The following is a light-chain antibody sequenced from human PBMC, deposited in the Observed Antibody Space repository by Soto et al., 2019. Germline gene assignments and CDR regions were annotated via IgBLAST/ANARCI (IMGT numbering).Light chain of an antibody. CDR1: QGIRND. J-gene: IGKJ2*01. CDR3: LQDYNYPYT. CDR2: AAS. V-gene: IGKV1-6*01. Sequence: AIQMTQSPSSLSASVGDRVTITCRASQGIRNDLGWYQQKPGKAPKLLIYAASSLQSGVPSRFCGSGSGTDFTLTISSRQPEDFATYYCLQDYNYPYTFGQGTKLEIK.